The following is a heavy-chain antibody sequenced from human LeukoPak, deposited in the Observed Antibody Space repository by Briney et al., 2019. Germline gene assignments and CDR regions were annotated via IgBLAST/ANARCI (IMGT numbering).Heavy chain of an antibody. CDR2: IRGSGGST. Sequence: PGGSLRLSCAASGFTFSSYAMSWVRQAPGKGLEWVSAIRGSGGSTYYADSVKGRFTISRDNSKNTLYLQMNSLRAEDTAVYYCAKDQGYSSSWYYFDYWGQGTLVTVSS. V-gene: IGHV3-23*01. CDR1: GFTFSSYA. D-gene: IGHD6-13*01. CDR3: AKDQGYSSSWYYFDY. J-gene: IGHJ4*02.